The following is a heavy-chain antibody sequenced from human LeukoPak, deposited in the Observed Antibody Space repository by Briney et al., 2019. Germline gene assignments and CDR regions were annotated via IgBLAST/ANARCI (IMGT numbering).Heavy chain of an antibody. CDR1: GFTFSSYA. CDR2: ISGSGGST. J-gene: IGHJ4*02. V-gene: IGHV3-23*01. CDR3: AKDPYYYDSSGYFHDLDY. Sequence: GGSLRLSCAASGFTFSSYAMSWVRQAPGKGLEWVSAISGSGGSTYYADSVKGRFTISRDSSKNTLYLQMNSLRAEDTAVYYCAKDPYYYDSSGYFHDLDYWGQGTLVTVSS. D-gene: IGHD3-22*01.